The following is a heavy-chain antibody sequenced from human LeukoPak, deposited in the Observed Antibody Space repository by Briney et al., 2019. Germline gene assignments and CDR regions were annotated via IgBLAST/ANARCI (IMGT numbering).Heavy chain of an antibody. CDR3: ARGDYYDTNSYYFDY. D-gene: IGHD3-22*01. CDR1: GGSFSGYY. V-gene: IGHV4-34*01. J-gene: IGHJ4*02. Sequence: SETLSLTCAVYGGSFSGYYWSWIRQPPGKGLEWIGEINHSGSTNYNPSLKSRVTISVDTSKNQFSLKLSSVTAADTAVYYCARGDYYDTNSYYFDYWGQGTLVTVSS. CDR2: INHSGST.